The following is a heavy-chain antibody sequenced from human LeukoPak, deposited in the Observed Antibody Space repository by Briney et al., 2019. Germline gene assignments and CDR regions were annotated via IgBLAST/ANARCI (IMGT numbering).Heavy chain of an antibody. CDR3: ARPRPGYYMDV. V-gene: IGHV3-7*01. Sequence: GGSLRLFCAASGFTFSSYWMSWVRQAPGKGLEWVANIKQDGSEKYYVDSVKGRFTISRDNAKNSLYLQMNSLRAEDTAVYYCARPRPGYYMDVWGKGTTVTVSS. D-gene: IGHD1-1*01. J-gene: IGHJ6*03. CDR2: IKQDGSEK. CDR1: GFTFSSYW.